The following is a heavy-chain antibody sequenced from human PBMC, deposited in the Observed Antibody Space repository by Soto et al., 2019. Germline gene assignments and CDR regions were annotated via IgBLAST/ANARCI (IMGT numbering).Heavy chain of an antibody. CDR1: GYTFTSYG. J-gene: IGHJ6*02. CDR3: AREGYCSSTSCNPRVDYYYYGMDV. Sequence: GASVKVSCKASGYTFTSYGISGVRKAPGQGLEWMGWISAYNGNTNYAQKLQGRVTMTTDTSTSTAYMELRSLRSDDTAVYYCAREGYCSSTSCNPRVDYYYYGMDVWGQGTTVTVSS. V-gene: IGHV1-18*01. CDR2: ISAYNGNT. D-gene: IGHD2-2*01.